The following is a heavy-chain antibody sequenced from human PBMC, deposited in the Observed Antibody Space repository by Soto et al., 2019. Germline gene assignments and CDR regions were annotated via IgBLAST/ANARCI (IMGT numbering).Heavy chain of an antibody. J-gene: IGHJ5*02. V-gene: IGHV3-7*05. CDR2: IKQDGSEK. D-gene: IGHD3-10*01. Sequence: GGSLRLSCAASGFTFSSYWMSWVRQAPGKGLEWVANIKQDGSEKYYVDSVKGRFTISRDNAKNSLYLQMNSLRAEDTAVYYCARDEGLINPWFDPWGQGTLVTVSS. CDR1: GFTFSSYW. CDR3: ARDEGLINPWFDP.